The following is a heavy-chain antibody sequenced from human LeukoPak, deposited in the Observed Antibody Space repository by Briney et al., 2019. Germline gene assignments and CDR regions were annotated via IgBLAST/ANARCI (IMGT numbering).Heavy chain of an antibody. Sequence: GESLKISCKGSGYSFTSYCIGWVRQMPGKGLEWMGIIYPGDSDTRYSPSFQGQVTISADKSISTAYLQWSSLKASDTAMYYRASVYYYDSSGYYYPEYFQHWGQGTLVTVSS. D-gene: IGHD3-22*01. CDR3: ASVYYYDSSGYYYPEYFQH. CDR2: IYPGDSDT. V-gene: IGHV5-51*01. CDR1: GYSFTSYC. J-gene: IGHJ1*01.